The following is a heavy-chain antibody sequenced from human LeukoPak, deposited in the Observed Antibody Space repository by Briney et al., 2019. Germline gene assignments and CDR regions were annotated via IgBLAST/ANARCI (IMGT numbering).Heavy chain of an antibody. D-gene: IGHD4-17*01. V-gene: IGHV5-51*01. CDR2: IYPGDSDT. CDR3: ATCGDLDAFDI. J-gene: IGHJ3*02. Sequence: GESLKVSCKGSGYSFSSCWIGWVRQMPGKGLLWMGIIYPGDSDTRYSPSFQGQVTISADKSISTAYLRWSSLKASDTAMYYCATCGDLDAFDIWGQGTMVTVSS. CDR1: GYSFSSCW.